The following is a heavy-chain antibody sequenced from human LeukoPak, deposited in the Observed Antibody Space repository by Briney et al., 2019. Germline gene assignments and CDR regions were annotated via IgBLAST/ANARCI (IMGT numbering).Heavy chain of an antibody. CDR1: GFTFSSYW. CDR2: VSTDGTIK. Sequence: GGSLRLSCAASGFTFSSYWMSWVRQAPGKGLEWVAVVSTDGTIKYYADSMKGRFTVSRDNYKNTVDLQMNSLRAEDTAVYYCAKVPAGWMDWNYYYYYMDVWGKGTTVTISS. J-gene: IGHJ6*03. V-gene: IGHV3-30*18. D-gene: IGHD6-19*01. CDR3: AKVPAGWMDWNYYYYYMDV.